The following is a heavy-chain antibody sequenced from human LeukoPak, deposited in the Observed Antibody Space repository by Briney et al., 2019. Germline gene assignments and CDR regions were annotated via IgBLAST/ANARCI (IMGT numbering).Heavy chain of an antibody. V-gene: IGHV1-69*04. CDR2: IIPILGIA. J-gene: IGHJ4*02. Sequence: SVKVSCKASGYTFTSYDISWVRQAPGQGLEWMGRIIPILGIANYAQKFQGRVTITADKSTSTAYMELSSLRSEDTAVYYCARSYDSSGFTDYWGQGTLVTVSS. CDR3: ARSYDSSGFTDY. D-gene: IGHD3-22*01. CDR1: GYTFTSYD.